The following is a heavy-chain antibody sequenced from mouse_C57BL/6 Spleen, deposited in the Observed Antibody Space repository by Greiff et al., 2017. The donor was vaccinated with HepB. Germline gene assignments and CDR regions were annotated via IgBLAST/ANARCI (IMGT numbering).Heavy chain of an antibody. CDR3: ARGGSLYFDV. V-gene: IGHV5-4*01. Sequence: EVQGVESGGGLVKPGGSLKLSCAASGFTFSSYAMSWVRQTPEKRLEWVATISDGGSYTYYPDNVKGRFTISRDNAKNNLYLQMSHLKSEDTAMYYCARGGSLYFDVWGTGTTVTVSS. CDR1: GFTFSSYA. J-gene: IGHJ1*03. CDR2: ISDGGSYT.